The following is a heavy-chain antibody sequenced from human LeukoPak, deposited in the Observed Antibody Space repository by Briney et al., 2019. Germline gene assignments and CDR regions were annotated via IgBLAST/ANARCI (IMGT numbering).Heavy chain of an antibody. V-gene: IGHV3-7*01. CDR1: GFTFSSYW. J-gene: IGHJ3*02. CDR2: IKQDGSEK. D-gene: IGHD6-6*01. CDR3: ARDHLIAARPVNAFDI. Sequence: GGSLRLSCAASGFTFSSYWMSWVRQAPGKGLEWVANIKQDGSEKYYVDSVKGRFTISRDNAKNSLYLQMNSLRAEDTAVYYCARDHLIAARPVNAFDIWGQGTMVTVSS.